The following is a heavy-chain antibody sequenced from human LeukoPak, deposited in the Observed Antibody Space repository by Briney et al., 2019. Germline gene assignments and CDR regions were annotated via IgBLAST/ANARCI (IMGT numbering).Heavy chain of an antibody. V-gene: IGHV3-23*01. CDR1: GFTFSSYA. CDR2: MTGSGSIT. J-gene: IGHJ3*02. CDR3: AKGPWDLPHAFDI. D-gene: IGHD1-26*01. Sequence: PGGSLRLSCAASGFTFSSYAMSWVRQAPGKGLECVSTMTGSGSITRYADSVEGRFIISRDNSKNTLYLQMNSLRAEDTAIYYCAKGPWDLPHAFDIWGLGTMVTVSS.